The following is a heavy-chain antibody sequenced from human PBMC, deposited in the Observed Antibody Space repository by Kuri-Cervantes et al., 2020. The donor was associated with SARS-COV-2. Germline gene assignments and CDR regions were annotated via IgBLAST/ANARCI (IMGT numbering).Heavy chain of an antibody. CDR1: GFTVSSNY. J-gene: IGHJ4*02. V-gene: IGHV3-74*01. D-gene: IGHD1-14*01. Sequence: LSLTCAASGFTVSSNYMSWVRQAPGKGLVWVSRINPDGSYTNNADSVKGRFTLSRDNAKNMLFLQMNSLRAEDTAVYYCVRDGDHRNSDYWGQGTLVTVSS. CDR3: VRDGDHRNSDY. CDR2: INPDGSYT.